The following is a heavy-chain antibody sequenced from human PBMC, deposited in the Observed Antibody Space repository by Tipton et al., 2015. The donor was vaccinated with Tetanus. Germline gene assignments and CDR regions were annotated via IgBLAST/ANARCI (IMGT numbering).Heavy chain of an antibody. J-gene: IGHJ4*02. CDR2: FRGDDGSP. Sequence: GSLRLSCVASGFTFSKYAMNWVRQTPGKGQEWVSGFRGDDGSPYYAESVKGRFTVSRDDSKNTLYLQMSSLRAEDTALYYCAKGGSSWSAYFDYWGRGALVTVSA. D-gene: IGHD6-13*01. CDR3: AKGGSSWSAYFDY. V-gene: IGHV3-23*01. CDR1: GFTFSKYA.